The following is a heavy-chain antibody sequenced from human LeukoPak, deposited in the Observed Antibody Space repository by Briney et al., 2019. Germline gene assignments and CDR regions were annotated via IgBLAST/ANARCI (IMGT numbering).Heavy chain of an antibody. V-gene: IGHV1-2*02. Sequence: ASVKVSCKASGYTFTGYYMHWVRQAPGQGLEWMGWINPNSGGTNYAQKFQGRVTMTRDTSISTAYMELSRLRSDDTAVYYCAREVQYNGSGSHDYWGQGTLVTVSS. CDR2: INPNSGGT. CDR3: AREVQYNGSGSHDY. CDR1: GYTFTGYY. D-gene: IGHD3-10*01. J-gene: IGHJ4*02.